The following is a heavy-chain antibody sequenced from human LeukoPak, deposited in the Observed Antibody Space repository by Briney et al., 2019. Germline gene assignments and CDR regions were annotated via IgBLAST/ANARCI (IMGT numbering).Heavy chain of an antibody. CDR3: ARVLGDDFWSGYYLSD. D-gene: IGHD3-3*01. Sequence: GASVKVSCKASGGTFSSYAISWVRQAPGQGLEWMGRIIPILGIANYAQKFQGRVTITADKSTSTAYMELSSLRSEDTAVYYCARVLGDDFWSGYYLSDWGQGTLVTVSS. V-gene: IGHV1-69*04. CDR1: GGTFSSYA. J-gene: IGHJ4*02. CDR2: IIPILGIA.